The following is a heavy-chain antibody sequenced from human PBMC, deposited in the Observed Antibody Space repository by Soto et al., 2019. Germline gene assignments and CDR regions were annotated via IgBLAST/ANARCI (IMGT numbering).Heavy chain of an antibody. J-gene: IGHJ5*02. V-gene: IGHV3-33*01. CDR3: ARGSLYSYGTERGWFDP. Sequence: QVQLVESGGGVVQPGRSLRLSCAASGFTFSSYGMHWVRQAPGKGLEWVAVIWYDGSNKYYADSVKGRFTISRDNSKNTLYLQMNSLRAEDTAVYYCARGSLYSYGTERGWFDPCGQGTLVTVSS. D-gene: IGHD5-18*01. CDR2: IWYDGSNK. CDR1: GFTFSSYG.